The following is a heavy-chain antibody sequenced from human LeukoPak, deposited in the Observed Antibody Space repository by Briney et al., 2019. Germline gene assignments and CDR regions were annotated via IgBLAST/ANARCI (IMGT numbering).Heavy chain of an antibody. CDR3: ARVRIAATEGPFDY. J-gene: IGHJ4*02. D-gene: IGHD6-13*01. Sequence: GGSLRLSCAASGFTFSSHWMHWVRHAPGKGLVWVSRINSDGGSTNYADSVKGRFTISRDNAKNTLYLQMNSLRVEDTAVYYCARVRIAATEGPFDYWGQGTLVTVSS. CDR1: GFTFSSHW. CDR2: INSDGGST. V-gene: IGHV3-74*01.